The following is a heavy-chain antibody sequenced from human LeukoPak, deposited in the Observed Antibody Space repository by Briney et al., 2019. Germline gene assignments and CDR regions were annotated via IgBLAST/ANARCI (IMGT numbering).Heavy chain of an antibody. V-gene: IGHV1-2*02. D-gene: IGHD2-15*01. CDR1: GYTFTGYY. CDR2: INPNSGGT. Sequence: GASVKVSCKASGYTFTGYYMHWARQAPGQGLEWMGWINPNSGGTNYAQKFQGRVTMTRDTSISTAYMELSRLRSDDTAVYYCARARTTIVVVVAATLFYWGQGTLVTVSS. CDR3: ARARTTIVVVVAATLFY. J-gene: IGHJ4*02.